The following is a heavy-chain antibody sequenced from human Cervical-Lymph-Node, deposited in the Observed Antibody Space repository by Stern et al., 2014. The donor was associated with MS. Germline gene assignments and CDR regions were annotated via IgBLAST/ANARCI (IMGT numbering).Heavy chain of an antibody. CDR1: GFTFDDYG. D-gene: IGHD3-10*01. CDR2: ISWNSLSI. J-gene: IGHJ4*02. CDR3: ARDGGSGAQYYFDY. Sequence: EVQLVESGGALVQPGRSLRLSCAASGFTFDDYGMHWVRPAPGQGLEWVSDISWNSLSIGYANSVKGRFTISRDNAKNSLYLQMNSLRADDTALYYCARDGGSGAQYYFDYWGQGTLVTVSS. V-gene: IGHV3-9*01.